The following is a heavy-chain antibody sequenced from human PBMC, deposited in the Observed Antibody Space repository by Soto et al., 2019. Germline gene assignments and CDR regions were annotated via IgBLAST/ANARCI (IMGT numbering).Heavy chain of an antibody. J-gene: IGHJ4*02. CDR2: IKSKTDGGTT. CDR3: TTDLTYCSGGSCYSY. D-gene: IGHD2-15*01. CDR1: GFTFSNAW. V-gene: IGHV3-15*01. Sequence: GGSLRLSCAASGFTFSNAWMSWVRQAPGKGLEWVGRIKSKTDGGTTDYAAPVKGRFTISRDDSKNTLYLQMNSLKTEDTAVYYCTTDLTYCSGGSCYSYWGRGTLVTVSS.